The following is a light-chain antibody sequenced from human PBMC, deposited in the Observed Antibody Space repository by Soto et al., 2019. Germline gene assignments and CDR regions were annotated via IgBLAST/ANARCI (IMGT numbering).Light chain of an antibody. J-gene: IGKJ1*01. Sequence: EIVMTQSPATLSVSPGERATLFCRASQSVTTNLAWYQQKPGQAPRLLIYGASTRATGIPGRFSGSGSGTELTLTISGLQSEDFAVYSCQQYDNWPPWTFGQGTKVEIK. CDR1: QSVTTN. V-gene: IGKV3-15*01. CDR3: QQYDNWPPWT. CDR2: GAS.